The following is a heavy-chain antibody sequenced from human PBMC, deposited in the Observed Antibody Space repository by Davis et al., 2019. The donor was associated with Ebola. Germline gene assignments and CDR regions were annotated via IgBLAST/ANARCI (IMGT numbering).Heavy chain of an antibody. V-gene: IGHV3-13*01. D-gene: IGHD1-26*01. J-gene: IGHJ4*02. CDR1: GFTFSSYD. CDR3: ARDGEHYSDLDY. Sequence: GGSLRLSCAASGFTFSSYDMHWVRQATGKGLEWVSAIGTAGDTYYPGSVKGRFTISRENAKNSLYLQMNSLRAEDTAVYYCARDGEHYSDLDYWGQGTLVTVSS. CDR2: IGTAGDT.